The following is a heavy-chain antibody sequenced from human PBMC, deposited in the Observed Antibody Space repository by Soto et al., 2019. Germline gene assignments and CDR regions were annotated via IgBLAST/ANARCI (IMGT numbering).Heavy chain of an antibody. V-gene: IGHV4-31*03. D-gene: IGHD3-10*01. CDR1: GGSISSGGYY. CDR2: IYYSGST. Sequence: QVQLQESGPGLVKPSQTLSLTCTVSGGSISSGGYYWSWIRQHPGKGLEWSGYIYYSGSTYYNPSLKSRVTISVDTSKNQFSLKLSSVTAADTAVYYCARELRFGEDYYGMDVWGQGTTVTVSS. J-gene: IGHJ6*02. CDR3: ARELRFGEDYYGMDV.